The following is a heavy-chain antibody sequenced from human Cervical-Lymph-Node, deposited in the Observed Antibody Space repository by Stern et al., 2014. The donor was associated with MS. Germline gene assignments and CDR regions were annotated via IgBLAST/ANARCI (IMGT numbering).Heavy chain of an antibody. CDR2: FIPLFGTT. V-gene: IGHV1-69*01. J-gene: IGHJ6*02. CDR3: ARDNDDNGMDV. Sequence: QLVQSGADVKKPGPSVKVSCTASGDTFINFGISWVRQAPGQGLEWRGVFIPLFGTTEYAQKFQGRVTISADESATTVYMELSGLRSEDTAVYYCARDNDDNGMDVWGQGTTVTVTS. D-gene: IGHD1-1*01. CDR1: GDTFINFG.